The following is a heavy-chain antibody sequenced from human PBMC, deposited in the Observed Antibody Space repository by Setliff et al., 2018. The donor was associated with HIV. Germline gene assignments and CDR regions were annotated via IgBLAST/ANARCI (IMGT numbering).Heavy chain of an antibody. CDR1: GFTFNDYG. Sequence: GGSLRLSCAASGFTFNDYGMTWVRQAPGKGLEWVSGINWNGGTTGYADSVRGRFTISRDNAKNSLYLQMDSLRPDDTAVYYCARDDHGALMGVIIRYYYMDVWGKGTTVTVSS. J-gene: IGHJ6*03. D-gene: IGHD3-10*01. CDR2: INWNGGTT. V-gene: IGHV3-20*04. CDR3: ARDDHGALMGVIIRYYYMDV.